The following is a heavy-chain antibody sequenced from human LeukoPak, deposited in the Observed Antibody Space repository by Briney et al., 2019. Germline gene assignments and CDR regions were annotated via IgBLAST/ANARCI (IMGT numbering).Heavy chain of an antibody. CDR3: ARVLEGGYRLGSYYFDY. CDR2: IYYSGST. J-gene: IGHJ4*02. Sequence: SETLSLTCTVSGGSISSYYWSWIRQPPGKGLEWIGYIYYSGSTNYKPSLKSRVTISVDTSKNQFSLKLSSVTAADTAVYYCARVLEGGYRLGSYYFDYWGQGTLVAVSS. D-gene: IGHD2-21*02. V-gene: IGHV4-59*01. CDR1: GGSISSYY.